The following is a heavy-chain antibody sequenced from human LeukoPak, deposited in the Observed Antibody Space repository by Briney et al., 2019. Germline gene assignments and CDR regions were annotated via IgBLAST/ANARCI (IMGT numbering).Heavy chain of an antibody. D-gene: IGHD2-15*01. CDR2: ISSSGSTI. V-gene: IGHV3-48*03. CDR3: ARDRLSGGGRRNDAFDI. J-gene: IGHJ3*02. Sequence: GGSLRLSCAASGFTFSSYEMNWVRQAPGKGLEWVSYISSSGSTIYYADSVKGRFTISRDNAKNSLYLQMNSLRAEDTAVYYCARDRLSGGGRRNDAFDIWGQGTMVTVSS. CDR1: GFTFSSYE.